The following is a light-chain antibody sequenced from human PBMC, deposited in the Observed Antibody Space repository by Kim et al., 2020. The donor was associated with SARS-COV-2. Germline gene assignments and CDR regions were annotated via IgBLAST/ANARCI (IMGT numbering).Light chain of an antibody. V-gene: IGLV3-19*01. CDR1: SRRSYY. Sequence: LGKTGRITCQGDSRRSYYASWYQQKPGQAPVLVIYGKNNRPSGIPDRFSGSSSGNTAALTITGAQAEDEADYYCNSRDSSGNHLGVFGGGTKLTVL. CDR2: GKN. CDR3: NSRDSSGNHLGV. J-gene: IGLJ3*02.